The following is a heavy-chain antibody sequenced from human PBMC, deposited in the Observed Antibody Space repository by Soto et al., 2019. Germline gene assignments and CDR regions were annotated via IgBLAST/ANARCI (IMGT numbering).Heavy chain of an antibody. CDR1: GYTFTNYV. D-gene: IGHD3-10*01. J-gene: IGHJ4*02. CDR3: ARGRGILLWFGEPSFDY. CDR2: ISAYNGNT. Sequence: ASVKVSCKASGYTFTNYVISWVRQAPGQGLEWMGWISAYNGNTNYAQKLQGRVTMTTDTSTSTAYMELRRLRSDDTAVYYCARGRGILLWFGEPSFDYWGQGTLVTVSS. V-gene: IGHV1-18*01.